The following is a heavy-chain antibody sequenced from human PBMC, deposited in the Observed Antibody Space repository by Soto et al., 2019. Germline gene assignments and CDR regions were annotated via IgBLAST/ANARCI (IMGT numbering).Heavy chain of an antibody. CDR3: ARDGDYLSYYCGMDV. D-gene: IGHD4-17*01. Sequence: QVQLQQWGAGLLKPSETLSLTCAVYGGSFSGYYWCWIRQPPGKGLECIGEINHSGSTNYNPSLKSRVTISVDTSKNQFSLKLSSVTAADTAVYYCARDGDYLSYYCGMDVWGQGTTVTVSS. CDR1: GGSFSGYY. J-gene: IGHJ6*02. CDR2: INHSGST. V-gene: IGHV4-34*01.